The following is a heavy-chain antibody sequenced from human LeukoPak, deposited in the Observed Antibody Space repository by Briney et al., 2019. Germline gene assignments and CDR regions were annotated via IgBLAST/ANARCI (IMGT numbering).Heavy chain of an antibody. D-gene: IGHD6-6*01. Sequence: ASVKVSCKASGYTFTSYGISWVRQAPGQGLEWMGWISAYNGNTNYAQKLQGRVTMTTDTSTSTAYMELRCLRSDDTAVYYCARDVGAARPYAFDIWGQGTMVTVSS. CDR2: ISAYNGNT. V-gene: IGHV1-18*01. CDR3: ARDVGAARPYAFDI. CDR1: GYTFTSYG. J-gene: IGHJ3*02.